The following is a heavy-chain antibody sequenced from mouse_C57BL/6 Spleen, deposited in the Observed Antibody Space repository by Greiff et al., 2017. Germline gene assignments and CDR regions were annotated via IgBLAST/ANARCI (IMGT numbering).Heavy chain of an antibody. D-gene: IGHD2-5*01. J-gene: IGHJ3*01. CDR1: GFNIKDDY. CDR2: IDPENGDT. V-gene: IGHV14-4*01. CDR3: TTDSNYEAY. Sequence: EVKLQESGAELVRPGASVQLSCTASGFNIKDDYMHWVKQRPEQGLEWIGWIDPENGDTEYASKFQGKATITADTSSNTAYLQLSSLTSEDTAVYYCTTDSNYEAYWGQGTLVTFSA.